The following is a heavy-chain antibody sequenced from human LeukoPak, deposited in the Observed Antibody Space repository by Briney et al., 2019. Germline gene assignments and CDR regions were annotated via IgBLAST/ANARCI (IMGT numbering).Heavy chain of an antibody. D-gene: IGHD3-9*01. J-gene: IGHJ4*02. V-gene: IGHV3-48*01. Sequence: GGSLRLSCAASGFTFSSYSMNWVRQAPGKGLEWVSYISSSSSTIYYADSVKGRFTISRDNAKNSLYLQMNSLRAEDTAVYYCARHSRYDILTGYYFDYWGQGTLVTVSS. CDR2: ISSSSSTI. CDR3: ARHSRYDILTGYYFDY. CDR1: GFTFSSYS.